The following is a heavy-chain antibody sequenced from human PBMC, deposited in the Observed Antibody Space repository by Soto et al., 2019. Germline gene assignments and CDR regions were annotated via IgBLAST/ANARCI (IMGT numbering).Heavy chain of an antibody. V-gene: IGHV5-51*01. J-gene: IGHJ6*02. CDR1: GYSFTSYW. Sequence: GESLKISCKGSGYSFTSYWIGWVRQMPGKCLEWLWSIYPGDSDTRYIPSFQGQVTISADKSISTAYLQLSSLKASDTPMYYCARHTPRSGMDVGGQGTTVTVSS. CDR3: ARHTPRSGMDV. CDR2: IYPGDSDT.